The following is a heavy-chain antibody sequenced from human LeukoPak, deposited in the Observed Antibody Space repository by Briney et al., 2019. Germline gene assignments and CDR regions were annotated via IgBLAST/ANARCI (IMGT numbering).Heavy chain of an antibody. J-gene: IGHJ3*02. CDR1: GFTFSNYW. Sequence: GGSLRLSCAASGFTFSNYWMTWVRQAPGKGLEWVANMNQDGSEKYYVDSMKGRFTISRDNAKNSLYLQMNSLRAEDTALYYCAKDISIGVSADAFDIWGQGTMVTVSS. CDR2: MNQDGSEK. V-gene: IGHV3-7*03. CDR3: AKDISIGVSADAFDI. D-gene: IGHD3-16*01.